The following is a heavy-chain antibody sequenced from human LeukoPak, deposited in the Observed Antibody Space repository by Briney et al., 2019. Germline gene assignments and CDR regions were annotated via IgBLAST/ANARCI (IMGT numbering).Heavy chain of an antibody. V-gene: IGHV4-4*07. CDR2: IYNGGII. J-gene: IGHJ5*02. D-gene: IGHD3-10*01. CDR1: GDSISRYY. Sequence: PSETLSLTCTVSGDSISRYYWSWIRQPAGKGLEWIGRIYNGGIITYNPFLKSRVTMSIDTSNNQFSLRLRFVTAADTAVYYCARDSGTTGEVKFDPWGQGTLVTVSS. CDR3: ARDSGTTGEVKFDP.